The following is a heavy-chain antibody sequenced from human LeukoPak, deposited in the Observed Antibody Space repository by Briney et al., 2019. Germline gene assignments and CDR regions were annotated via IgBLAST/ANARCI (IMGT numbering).Heavy chain of an antibody. CDR3: ARGQWLGNFDY. CDR1: GFTFSSYA. V-gene: IGHV3-23*01. Sequence: GGSLRLSCAVFGFTFSSYAMSWVRQAPGKGLEWVSAISGSGGSTYYADSVKGRFTISRDNSKNTLYLQMNSLRAEDTAVYYCARGQWLGNFDYWGQGTLVTVSS. CDR2: ISGSGGST. J-gene: IGHJ4*02. D-gene: IGHD6-19*01.